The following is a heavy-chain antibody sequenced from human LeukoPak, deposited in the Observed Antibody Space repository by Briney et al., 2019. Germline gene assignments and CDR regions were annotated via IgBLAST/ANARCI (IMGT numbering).Heavy chain of an antibody. V-gene: IGHV3-30*04. D-gene: IGHD6-19*01. CDR2: ISYDGSNK. J-gene: IGHJ5*02. Sequence: GKSLRLSCVVSGFSFSSYAMHWVRQAPGKGLEWVAVISYDGSNKYYADSVKGRFTISRDNSKNTLYLQMNSLRAEDTAVYYCAKDRQWLGPWGQGTLVTVSS. CDR3: AKDRQWLGP. CDR1: GFSFSSYA.